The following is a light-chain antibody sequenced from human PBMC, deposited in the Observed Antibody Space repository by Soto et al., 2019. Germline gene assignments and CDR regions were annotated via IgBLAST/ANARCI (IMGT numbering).Light chain of an antibody. Sequence: DIQMTQSPSTLSASIGDRITISCRASQNIDTWLAWYQQRPGEAPKLLIYTASNLENGVPSRFSGSGSGTAFTSTISIRQPEDFATYYCQQYSDSSRSFGQGTQVE. J-gene: IGKJ1*01. V-gene: IGKV1-5*03. CDR3: QQYSDSSRS. CDR2: TAS. CDR1: QNIDTW.